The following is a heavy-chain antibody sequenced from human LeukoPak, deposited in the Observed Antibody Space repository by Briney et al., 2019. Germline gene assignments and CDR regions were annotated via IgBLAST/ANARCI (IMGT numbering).Heavy chain of an antibody. Sequence: GGSLRLSCAASGFTFMDAWMSWVRQAPGKGLEWVGRIKSRYDGETTDYAAPVKGRFTTSRDGLDQMVYLEMDSLKTEDTAIYYCTTDWGLPNYGGDCYLPWGQGTLVTVSS. CDR2: IKSRYDGETT. CDR1: GFTFMDAW. J-gene: IGHJ5*02. CDR3: TTDWGLPNYGGDCYLP. V-gene: IGHV3-15*01. D-gene: IGHD2-21*02.